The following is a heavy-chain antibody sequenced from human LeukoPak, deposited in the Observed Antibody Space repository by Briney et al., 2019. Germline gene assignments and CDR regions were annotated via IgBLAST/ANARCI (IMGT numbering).Heavy chain of an antibody. CDR2: IFYTGRV. V-gene: IGHV4-31*03. Sequence: PSETLSLTCTVSGGSISSGVYYWSWIRPHPGKGLEWMGYIFYTGRVSYNPSLKSRITISVDSTRNHFSLGVSSVTAADTAVYYCARTVGARTFYFDHWGHGTLVTVSS. D-gene: IGHD1-26*01. CDR1: GGSISSGVYY. J-gene: IGHJ4*01. CDR3: ARTVGARTFYFDH.